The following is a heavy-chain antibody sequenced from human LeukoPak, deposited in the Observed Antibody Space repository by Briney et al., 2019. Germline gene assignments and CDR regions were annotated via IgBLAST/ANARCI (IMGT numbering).Heavy chain of an antibody. Sequence: SETLSLTCTVSGGSIRRGGYYWSWIRQHPGKGLEWIGYIYYSGITYYNPSLNSRLTISVDTSKNQFSLKVSSVTAADTALYYCAGGFLEDAFDIWGQGTRVTVSS. CDR1: GGSIRRGGYY. CDR3: AGGFLEDAFDI. CDR2: IYYSGIT. V-gene: IGHV4-31*03. J-gene: IGHJ3*02. D-gene: IGHD3-3*01.